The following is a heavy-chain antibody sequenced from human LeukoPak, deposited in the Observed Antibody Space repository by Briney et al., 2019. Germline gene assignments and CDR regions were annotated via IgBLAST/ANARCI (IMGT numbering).Heavy chain of an antibody. V-gene: IGHV3-21*01. CDR3: ATETIGRHYDY. Sequence: TGGSLRLSCAASGFTFSSCGFNWVRQAPGKGLEWASSIGPTGTDRYYADSVRGRFTISRDNAKNSMYLQMDSLRDEDTAAYYCATETIGRHYDYWGQGTLLTVSS. J-gene: IGHJ4*02. CDR2: IGPTGTDR. D-gene: IGHD1-14*01. CDR1: GFTFSSCG.